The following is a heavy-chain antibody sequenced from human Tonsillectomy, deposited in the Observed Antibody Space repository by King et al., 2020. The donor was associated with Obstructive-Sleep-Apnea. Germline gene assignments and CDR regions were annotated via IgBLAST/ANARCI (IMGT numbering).Heavy chain of an antibody. J-gene: IGHJ3*02. CDR2: VRNKAFNYAT. Sequence: VQLVDSGGGVVQPGGSLKLSCAASGFSFSVSAMHWVLQASGEGLEWVCRVRNKAFNYATTYAASVKGRFTISRNDSKSTAYLQMNSLKTEDTAVYFCTTLDQLLPTGDAFDIWGQGTTVTVSS. CDR3: TTLDQLLPTGDAFDI. CDR1: GFSFSVSA. D-gene: IGHD1-1*01. V-gene: IGHV3-73*01.